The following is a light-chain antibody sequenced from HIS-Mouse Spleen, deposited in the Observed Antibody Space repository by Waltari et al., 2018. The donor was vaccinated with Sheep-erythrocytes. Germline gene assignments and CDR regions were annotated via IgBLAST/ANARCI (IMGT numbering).Light chain of an antibody. V-gene: IGLV3-10*01. CDR2: EDS. CDR1: ALPKKY. J-gene: IGLJ3*02. CDR3: YSTDSSGNHWV. Sequence: SYELTQQPSVSVSPGQTARIPCSGDALPKKYAYWYQQKSGQAPVLVIYEDSKRPSGIPERVSGSSSGTMATLTISGAQVEDDAYYYCYSTDSSGNHWVFGGGTKLTVL.